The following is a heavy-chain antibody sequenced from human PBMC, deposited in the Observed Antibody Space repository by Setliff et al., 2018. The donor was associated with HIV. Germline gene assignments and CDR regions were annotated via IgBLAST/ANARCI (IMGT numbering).Heavy chain of an antibody. CDR1: GYSISSGYY. CDR3: ARQQHSSDLKIWNY. J-gene: IGHJ4*02. D-gene: IGHD6-13*01. Sequence: SETLSLTCTVSGYSISSGYYWGWIRQPPGKGLEWIGSIYYSGRTYYNPSLKSRVTISVDTSKNQFSLKLSSVTAADTAVYYCARQQHSSDLKIWNYWGQGTLVTVSS. CDR2: IYYSGRT. V-gene: IGHV4-38-2*02.